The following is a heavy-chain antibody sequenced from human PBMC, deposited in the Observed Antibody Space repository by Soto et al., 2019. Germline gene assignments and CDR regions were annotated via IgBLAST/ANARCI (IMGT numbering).Heavy chain of an antibody. D-gene: IGHD6-19*01. CDR3: ARGNGNSAWKIDY. Sequence: SETLSLTCTVSGGSISSWGYYWSWIRQLPGKGLEWIGYIYYSGTTYYNPSLKSRVTISVDTSKNHFSLKLTSVTAADTAVYYCARGNGNSAWKIDYWGQGTLVTVS. CDR1: GGSISSWGYY. J-gene: IGHJ4*02. V-gene: IGHV4-31*03. CDR2: IYYSGTT.